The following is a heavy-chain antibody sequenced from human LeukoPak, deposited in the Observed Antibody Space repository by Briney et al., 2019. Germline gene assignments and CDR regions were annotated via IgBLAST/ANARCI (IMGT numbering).Heavy chain of an antibody. CDR2: KAYGGTT. CDR3: TRRSFDI. J-gene: IGHJ3*02. V-gene: IGHV3-49*04. CDR1: GFTFGDYV. Sequence: PGGSLRLSCTASGFTFGDYVMSWVRQAPGKGLEWVGFKAYGGTTKNAASVTGRFTISRDDSRSIAYLQMNSLKTEDTAVYYCTRRSFDIWGQGTMVTVSS.